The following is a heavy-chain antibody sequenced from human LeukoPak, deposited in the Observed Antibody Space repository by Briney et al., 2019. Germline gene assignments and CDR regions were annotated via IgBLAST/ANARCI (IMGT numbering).Heavy chain of an antibody. CDR2: IYYSGST. V-gene: IGHV4-61*01. CDR1: GYSISSGYF. J-gene: IGHJ6*03. D-gene: IGHD5-18*01. CDR3: GGTAILSYYYYMDV. Sequence: PSETLSLTCTVSGYSISSGYFWGWIRQPPGKGLEWIGYIYYSGSTNYNPSLKSRVTISVDTSKNQFSLKLSSVTAADTAVYYCGGTAILSYYYYMDVWGKGTTVTISS.